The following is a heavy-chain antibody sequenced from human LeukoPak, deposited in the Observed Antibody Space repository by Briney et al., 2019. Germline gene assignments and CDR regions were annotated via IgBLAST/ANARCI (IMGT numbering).Heavy chain of an antibody. CDR1: GGSISSYY. Sequence: SETLSLTCTVSGGSISSYYWSWLRQPPGKGLEWIGYIYYSGSTNYDPSLKSRVTISVDTSKNQFSLKLSSVTAADTAVYYCAREGEMATITSLDYWGQGTLVTVSS. CDR3: AREGEMATITSLDY. D-gene: IGHD5-24*01. J-gene: IGHJ4*02. V-gene: IGHV4-59*01. CDR2: IYYSGST.